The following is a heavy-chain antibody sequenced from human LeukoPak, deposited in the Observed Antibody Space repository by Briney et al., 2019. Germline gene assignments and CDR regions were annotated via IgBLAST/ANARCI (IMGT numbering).Heavy chain of an antibody. J-gene: IGHJ4*02. D-gene: IGHD2-21*01. V-gene: IGHV3-64*01. CDR1: GFTFSSYA. CDR3: ARDPRIVVVIASPFDY. Sequence: PGGSLRLSCAASGFTFSSYAMKWVRQAPGKGLEYVSGISNDGGITHHANAVKGRFTVSRDNSKNTLYLQMNSLRAEDTAVYYCARDPRIVVVIASPFDYWGQGTLVTVSS. CDR2: ISNDGGIT.